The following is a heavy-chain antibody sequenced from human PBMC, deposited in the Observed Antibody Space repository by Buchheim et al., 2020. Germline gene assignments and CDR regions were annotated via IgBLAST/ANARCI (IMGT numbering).Heavy chain of an antibody. V-gene: IGHV3-23*01. J-gene: IGHJ4*02. CDR2: ISRSGDTT. CDR1: GFTFSNSA. CDR3: AKEEVPNDY. Sequence: EAQLLESGGGLVQQGGSLRLSCAVSGFTFSNSAMTWVRQAPGKGMEWVSAISRSGDTTYYADSVMGRFTISRDPSKNPLHLQMNSLRVDDTAVYYCAKEEVPNDYWGLGTL.